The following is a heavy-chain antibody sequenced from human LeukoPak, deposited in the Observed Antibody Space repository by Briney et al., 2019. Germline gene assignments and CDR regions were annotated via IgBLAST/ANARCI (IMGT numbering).Heavy chain of an antibody. CDR3: AKDVEGSTTLRTYFDY. CDR2: ISYDGSNK. J-gene: IGHJ4*02. D-gene: IGHD2-2*01. V-gene: IGHV3-30*04. Sequence: GGSLRLSCAASGFTFSSYAMHWVRQAPGKGLEWVAVISYDGSNKYYADSVKGRFTISRDNSKNTLYLQMNSLRAEDTAVYYCAKDVEGSTTLRTYFDYWGQGTLVTVSS. CDR1: GFTFSSYA.